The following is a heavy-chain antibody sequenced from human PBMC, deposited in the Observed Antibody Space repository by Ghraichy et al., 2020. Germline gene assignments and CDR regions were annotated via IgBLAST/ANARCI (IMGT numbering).Heavy chain of an antibody. J-gene: IGHJ6*02. CDR2: ISAYNGNT. D-gene: IGHD2-2*01. Sequence: ASVKVSCKASGYTFTSYGISWVRQAPGQGLEWMGWISAYNGNTNYAQKLQGRVTMTTDTSTSTAYMELRSLRSDDTAVYYCARGSHVVAHHWGYYGMDVWGQGTTVTVSS. CDR3: ARGSHVVAHHWGYYGMDV. CDR1: GYTFTSYG. V-gene: IGHV1-18*01.